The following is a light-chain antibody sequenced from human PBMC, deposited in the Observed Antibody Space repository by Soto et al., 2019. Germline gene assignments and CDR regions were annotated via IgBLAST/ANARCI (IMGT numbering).Light chain of an antibody. J-gene: IGKJ4*01. CDR2: KAS. CDR3: QHYNSY. V-gene: IGKV1-5*03. CDR1: QSISSW. Sequence: DIQMTQSPSTLSASVGDRVTITCRASQSISSWLAWYQQKPGKAPKLLIYKASSLESGVPSRFSGSGSGTEFPLTIISLQPDDFATYHCQHYNSYFGVGTKVEIK.